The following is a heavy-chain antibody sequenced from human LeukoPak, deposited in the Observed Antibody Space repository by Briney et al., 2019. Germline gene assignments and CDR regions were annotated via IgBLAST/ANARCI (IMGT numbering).Heavy chain of an antibody. J-gene: IGHJ4*02. V-gene: IGHV1-69*05. CDR1: GGTFSNYA. CDR2: IIPIFGTA. CDR3: ASAYCSRDCYPLNFDF. D-gene: IGHD2-21*02. Sequence: SVKVSCKASGGTFSNYAISWVRQAPGQGLEWMGEIIPIFGTANYAQKFQGRVTITTDESTSTAYMELSSLRSEDTAVYYCASAYCSRDCYPLNFDFWGQGTLVTVSS.